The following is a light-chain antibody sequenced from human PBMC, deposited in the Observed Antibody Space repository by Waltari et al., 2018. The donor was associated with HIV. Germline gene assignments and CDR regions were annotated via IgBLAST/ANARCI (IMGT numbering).Light chain of an antibody. CDR3: HQYDLSPYN. V-gene: IGKV3-20*01. CDR2: GAS. Sequence: EIVLPQPPGPLSLPPGERATLSCRTSQSVSYNYLAWYQQKPGQAPRLLIHGASSRATGIPDRFSGSGSGTDFTLTISRVEPEDVAVYYCHQYDLSPYNFGQGTKLQIK. J-gene: IGKJ2*01. CDR1: QSVSYNY.